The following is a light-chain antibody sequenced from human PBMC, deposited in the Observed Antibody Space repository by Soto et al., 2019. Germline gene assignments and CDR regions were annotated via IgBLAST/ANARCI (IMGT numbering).Light chain of an antibody. J-gene: IGKJ5*01. CDR1: QGISSY. CDR3: QQLNSYPPRIT. Sequence: DIQLTQSPSFLSASVGDRDTITCRASQGISSYLAWYQQKPGKAPKLLIYAASTLQSGVPSRFSGSGSGTEFTLTISSLQPEDFATYHCQQLNSYPPRITFGQGTRLEI. V-gene: IGKV1-9*01. CDR2: AAS.